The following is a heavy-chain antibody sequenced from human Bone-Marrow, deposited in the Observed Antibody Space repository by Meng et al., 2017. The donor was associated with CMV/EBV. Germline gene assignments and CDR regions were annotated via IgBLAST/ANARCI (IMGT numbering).Heavy chain of an antibody. J-gene: IGHJ6*02. CDR2: INSDGSRT. CDR1: GFTFSSYA. Sequence: GESLKISCAASGFTFSSYAMSWVRQAPGKGLEWVPRINSDGSRTSYADSVKGRFTISRDNAKNTLYLQMNSLRAEDTAVYYCARDDREDSYPYYYYGMDVWGQGTTVTVSS. V-gene: IGHV3-74*01. CDR3: ARDDREDSYPYYYYGMDV. D-gene: IGHD2-21*01.